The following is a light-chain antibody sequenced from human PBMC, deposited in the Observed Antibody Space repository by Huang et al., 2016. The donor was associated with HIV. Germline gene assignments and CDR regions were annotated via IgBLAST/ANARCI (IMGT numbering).Light chain of an antibody. CDR2: DSS. V-gene: IGKV1-27*01. CDR3: QQYNIPPYA. J-gene: IGKJ2*01. Sequence: DIQMTQSPSFMSASVGDRVTMTCRASQGISYYLAWYQQKPGKAPTLLISDSSTLESGVPSRFSGGGSGTDFRLTLSSLQPEDVATYYCQQYNIPPYAFGQGTKL. CDR1: QGISYY.